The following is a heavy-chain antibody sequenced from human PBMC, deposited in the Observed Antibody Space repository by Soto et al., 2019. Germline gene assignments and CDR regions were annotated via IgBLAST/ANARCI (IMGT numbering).Heavy chain of an antibody. J-gene: IGHJ4*02. CDR1: GFTFGDYA. CDR2: IRSKAYGGTT. D-gene: IGHD2-2*02. CDR3: TRDQAERYQLLYWGRGAIDY. V-gene: IGHV3-49*04. Sequence: ESGGGLVQPGRSLRLSCTASGFTFGDYAMSWVRQAPGKGLEWVGFIRSKAYGGTTEYAASVKGRFTISRDDSKSIAYLQMNSLKSEDTAVYYCTRDQAERYQLLYWGRGAIDYWGQGTLVTVSS.